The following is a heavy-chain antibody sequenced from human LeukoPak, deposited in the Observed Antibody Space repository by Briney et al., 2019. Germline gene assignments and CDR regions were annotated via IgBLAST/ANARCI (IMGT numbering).Heavy chain of an antibody. CDR1: RFTFSDYW. Sequence: GSLRLSCAASRFTFSDYWMSWVRQAPGRGLEWVANIKQDGSEKYYVDSLKGRFTISRDNAKNSLFLQVNTLRVEDTAVYYCARGRPHGNDYWGQGTLVTVSS. V-gene: IGHV3-7*03. J-gene: IGHJ4*02. CDR3: ARGRPHGNDY. CDR2: IKQDGSEK. D-gene: IGHD4-23*01.